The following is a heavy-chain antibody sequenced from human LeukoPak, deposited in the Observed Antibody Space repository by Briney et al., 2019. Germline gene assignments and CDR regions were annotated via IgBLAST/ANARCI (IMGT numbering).Heavy chain of an antibody. Sequence: SETLSLTCTVSGGSFGNYYWSWIRQPPGKGLEWIGYIYDSGTTNYNPSLKSRVTISVDTATNQFSLKLRSVTTADTAVYYCARVVNDCSSTSCPSFDYWGQGTLVTVSS. CDR2: IYDSGTT. J-gene: IGHJ4*02. CDR1: GGSFGNYY. V-gene: IGHV4-59*01. CDR3: ARVVNDCSSTSCPSFDY. D-gene: IGHD2-2*01.